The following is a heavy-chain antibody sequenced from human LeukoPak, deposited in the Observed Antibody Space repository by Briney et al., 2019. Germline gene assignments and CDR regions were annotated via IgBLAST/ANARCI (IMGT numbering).Heavy chain of an antibody. CDR3: ARAFQGWTRYQ. CDR2: ISSSSSYI. Sequence: GGSLRLSCAASGFTFSSYSMNWVRQAPGKGLEWVSSISSSSSYIYYADSVKGRFTISRDNPKNSLYLQMNSLRTEDTAVYYCARAFQGWTRYQWGQGTLVTV. D-gene: IGHD3/OR15-3a*01. V-gene: IGHV3-21*01. CDR1: GFTFSSYS. J-gene: IGHJ4*02.